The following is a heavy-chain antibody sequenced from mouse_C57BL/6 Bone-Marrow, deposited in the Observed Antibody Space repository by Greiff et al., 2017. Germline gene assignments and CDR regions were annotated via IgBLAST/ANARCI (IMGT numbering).Heavy chain of an antibody. CDR1: GFTFSDFY. Sequence: EVHLVESGGGLVQSGRSLRLSCATSGFTFSDFYMEWVRQAPGKGLEWIAASRNKANDYTTEYSASVKGRFIVSRDTSQSILYLQMNALRAEDTAMYYCARGSKGYAMDYWGQGTSVTVSS. D-gene: IGHD2-5*01. V-gene: IGHV7-1*01. J-gene: IGHJ4*01. CDR3: ARGSKGYAMDY. CDR2: SRNKANDYTT.